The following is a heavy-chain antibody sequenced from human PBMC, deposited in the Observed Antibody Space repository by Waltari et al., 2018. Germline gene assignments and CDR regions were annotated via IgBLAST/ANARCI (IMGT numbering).Heavy chain of an antibody. CDR2: SNPNSGGT. CDR1: GYTFTGYY. D-gene: IGHD2-15*01. J-gene: IGHJ5*02. CDR3: ARTGVDNWFDP. V-gene: IGHV1-2*02. Sequence: QVQLVQSGDEVKKPGASVKVSCKASGYTFTGYYIHWVRQAPGQGLEWMGWSNPNSGGTNSAQKFQGRVTMTRDTSISTAYMELSRLRSDDTAVYYCARTGVDNWFDPWGQGTLVTVSS.